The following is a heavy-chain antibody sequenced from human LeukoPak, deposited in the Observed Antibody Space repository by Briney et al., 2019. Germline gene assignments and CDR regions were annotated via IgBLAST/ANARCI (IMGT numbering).Heavy chain of an antibody. CDR2: IIPIFGTA. Sequence: SVKFSCKASEGTFSSYAISWVRQAPGQGLEWMGGIIPIFGTANYAQKFQGRVTITADKSTSTAYMELSSLRSEDTAVYYCARGGQASHYYYYYGMDVWGKGTTVTVSS. CDR3: ARGGQASHYYYYYGMDV. V-gene: IGHV1-69*06. CDR1: EGTFSSYA. J-gene: IGHJ6*04.